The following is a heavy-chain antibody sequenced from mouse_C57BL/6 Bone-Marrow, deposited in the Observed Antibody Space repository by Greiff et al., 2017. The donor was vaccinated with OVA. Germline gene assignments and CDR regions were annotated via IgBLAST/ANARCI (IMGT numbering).Heavy chain of an antibody. Sequence: QVQLQQPGAELVRPGSSVKLSCKASGYTFTSYWMHWVKQRPIQGLEWIGNIDPSDSETHYNQKFKDKATLTVDKSSSTAYMQLSRLTSEDSAVYYCARGVAGTADWYFDVWGTGTTVTVSS. V-gene: IGHV1-52*01. CDR3: ARGVAGTADWYFDV. J-gene: IGHJ1*03. CDR1: GYTFTSYW. CDR2: IDPSDSET. D-gene: IGHD3-3*01.